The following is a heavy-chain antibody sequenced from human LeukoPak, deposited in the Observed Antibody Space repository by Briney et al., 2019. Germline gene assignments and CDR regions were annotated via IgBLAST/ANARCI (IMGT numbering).Heavy chain of an antibody. D-gene: IGHD6-19*01. CDR1: GGLISGYY. Sequence: SETLSLTCAVYGGLISGYYWTWIRQPPGKGLEWIGEINHSGSTNYNPSLKSRVTISVDTSKHQFSLKLSSVTAADTAVYYCARQYSSGWYKGYFQYWGQGTLVTVSS. J-gene: IGHJ1*01. V-gene: IGHV4-34*01. CDR3: ARQYSSGWYKGYFQY. CDR2: INHSGST.